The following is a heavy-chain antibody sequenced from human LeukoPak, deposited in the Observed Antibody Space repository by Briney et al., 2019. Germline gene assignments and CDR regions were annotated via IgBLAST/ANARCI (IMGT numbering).Heavy chain of an antibody. CDR3: ARHAGLWFGVFDI. Sequence: GESLKISCKGSGYSFTSYWIGWVRQMPGKGLEWMGIIYPGDSDTRYSPSFQGQVTISAGESISTAYLQWSSLKASDTAIYYCARHAGLWFGVFDIWGQGTMVTVSS. J-gene: IGHJ3*02. CDR1: GYSFTSYW. V-gene: IGHV5-51*01. D-gene: IGHD3-10*01. CDR2: IYPGDSDT.